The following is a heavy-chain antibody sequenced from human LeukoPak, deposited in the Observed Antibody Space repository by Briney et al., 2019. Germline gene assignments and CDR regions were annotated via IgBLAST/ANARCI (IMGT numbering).Heavy chain of an antibody. V-gene: IGHV5-51*01. Sequence: GESLKISCKGSGYSFTSYWIGWVRQMPGKGLEWMGIIYPGDSDTRYSSSFQGQVTISADKSISTAYLQWSSLKASDTAMYYCAREVYTYCGGDCYSGYYYYYMDVWGKGSTVTVSS. D-gene: IGHD2-21*01. CDR1: GYSFTSYW. CDR2: IYPGDSDT. J-gene: IGHJ6*03. CDR3: AREVYTYCGGDCYSGYYYYYMDV.